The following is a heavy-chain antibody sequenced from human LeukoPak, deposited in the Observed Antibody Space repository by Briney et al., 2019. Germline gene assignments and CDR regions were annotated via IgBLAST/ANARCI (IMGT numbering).Heavy chain of an antibody. V-gene: IGHV3-7*01. CDR2: IKQDGSEK. D-gene: IGHD5-24*01. Sequence: GGSLRLSCAASGFTFSSYWMSWVRQAPGKGLEWVANIKQDGSEKYYVDSVKGRFTISRDNAKNSLYLQMNSLRAEDMAVYYCARDREDGYNLFDYWGQGTLVTVSS. CDR3: ARDREDGYNLFDY. J-gene: IGHJ4*02. CDR1: GFTFSSYW.